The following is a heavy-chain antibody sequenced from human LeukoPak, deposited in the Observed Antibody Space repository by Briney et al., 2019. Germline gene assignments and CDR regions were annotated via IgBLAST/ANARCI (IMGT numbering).Heavy chain of an antibody. CDR1: GYDFATYW. J-gene: IGHJ4*01. CDR2: IYPPDSDT. V-gene: IGHV5-51*01. Sequence: GESLKISCQGSGYDFATYWIGWVRQMPGKGLEWMGIIYPPDSDTRYGREFQGQVTISVDESINTAYLQWSSLKASDTAMYYCARSSTYSPYYFDSWGQGTLVTVSS. CDR3: ARSSTYSPYYFDS. D-gene: IGHD2-2*01.